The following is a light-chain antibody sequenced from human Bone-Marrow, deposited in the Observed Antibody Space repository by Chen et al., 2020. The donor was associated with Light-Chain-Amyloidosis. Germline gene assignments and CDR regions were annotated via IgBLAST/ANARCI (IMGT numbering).Light chain of an antibody. CDR2: GNT. CDR3: QTYANATHV. V-gene: IGLV1-40*01. CDR1: SSNIGAGND. Sequence: QSVLTQPPSVSGAPGQKVTILCTGSSSNIGAGNDVHGYQQLPGTTPKILLYGNTNRLSGVPSRFSGPKSGTSAYLVISGLQPDDEADYHCQTYANATHVFGTGTKVIVL. J-gene: IGLJ1*01.